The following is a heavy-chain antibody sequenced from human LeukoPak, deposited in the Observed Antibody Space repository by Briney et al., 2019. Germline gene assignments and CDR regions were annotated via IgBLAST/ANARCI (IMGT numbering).Heavy chain of an antibody. CDR1: GGSITNTNY. CDR3: AREGGPYRPLDY. J-gene: IGHJ4*02. Sequence: PSETLSLTCGVSGGSITNTNYWTWVRQPPGKVLEWIGEVNLQGSTNYNPSLMGRVAISVDTSENRISLQLTSVTAADTAVYYCAREGGPYRPLDYSGQGTLVTVSS. V-gene: IGHV4-4*02. CDR2: VNLQGST.